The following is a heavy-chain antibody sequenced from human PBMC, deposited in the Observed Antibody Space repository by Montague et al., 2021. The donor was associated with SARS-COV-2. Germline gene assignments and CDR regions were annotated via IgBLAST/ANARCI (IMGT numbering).Heavy chain of an antibody. Sequence: SLRLSCAASRFTFNSYAMSWVRQAPGKGLEWVSIIYSGGSSTYYADSVKGRFTISRDNTKNTLYLQMNSMVAEDTAVYYCAKTHRYYNRNFDYWGQGTLVTVSS. J-gene: IGHJ4*02. D-gene: IGHD3-22*01. V-gene: IGHV3-23*03. CDR3: AKTHRYYNRNFDY. CDR1: RFTFNSYA. CDR2: IYSGGSST.